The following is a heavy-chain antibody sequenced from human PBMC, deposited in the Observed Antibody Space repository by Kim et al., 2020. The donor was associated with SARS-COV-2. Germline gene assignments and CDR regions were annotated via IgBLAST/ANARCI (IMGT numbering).Heavy chain of an antibody. J-gene: IGHJ4*01. Sequence: GGSLRLSCIASGFTFSKFGMHWVRQAPGKGLEWVGRIRPEGSGEWYSDSVKGRFSISRDNSKNTVYVEMNSLSAEDTAVYYCARDGSGWCPDYWGQGTVVTVSS. D-gene: IGHD6-19*01. V-gene: IGHV3-30*02. CDR3: ARDGSGWCPDY. CDR1: GFTFSKFG. CDR2: IRPEGSGE.